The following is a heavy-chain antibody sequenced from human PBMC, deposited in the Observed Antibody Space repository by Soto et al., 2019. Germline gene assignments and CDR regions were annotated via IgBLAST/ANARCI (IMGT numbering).Heavy chain of an antibody. CDR2: ISGSGGST. V-gene: IGHV3-23*01. D-gene: IGHD6-19*01. J-gene: IGHJ4*02. Sequence: GGSLRLSCAASVFTLSSYAMSWVRQAPGKGLEWVSAISGSGGSTYYADSVKGRFTISRDNSKNTLYLQMDSLRTEDTAVYYCVKQAPAGWHFFDTWGQGTLVTVSS. CDR3: VKQAPAGWHFFDT. CDR1: VFTLSSYA.